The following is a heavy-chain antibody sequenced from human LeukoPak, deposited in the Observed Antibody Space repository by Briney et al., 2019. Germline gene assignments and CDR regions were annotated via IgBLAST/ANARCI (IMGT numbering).Heavy chain of an antibody. CDR2: IIYTSGST. V-gene: IGHV4-4*07. Sequence: SETLSLTCTVSGISVNPYYWSWIRQPVGKGLEWIGRIIYTSGSTNYNPSLNSRVTMSVDTSKNQFSLKLSSVTAADTAVYYCMRDGPSWGLLWGPGTLVTVSS. J-gene: IGHJ4*02. CDR1: GISVNPYY. CDR3: MRDGPSWGLL. D-gene: IGHD3-16*01.